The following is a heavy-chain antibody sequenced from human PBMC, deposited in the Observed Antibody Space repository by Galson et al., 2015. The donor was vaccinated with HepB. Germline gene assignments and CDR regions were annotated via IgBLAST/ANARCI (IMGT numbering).Heavy chain of an antibody. D-gene: IGHD2-15*01. CDR1: GFSFSSYA. J-gene: IGHJ4*02. Sequence: SLRLSCAASGFSFSSYAIHWVRRAPGKGLEWVAVISHDGNKKYYADSVRGRFTISRDNSKNTIYIEMNRLSAEDTATYYCARDRRVEVVVAATPDYWGQGTLLTVSS. CDR3: ARDRRVEVVVAATPDY. CDR2: ISHDGNKK. V-gene: IGHV3-30*04.